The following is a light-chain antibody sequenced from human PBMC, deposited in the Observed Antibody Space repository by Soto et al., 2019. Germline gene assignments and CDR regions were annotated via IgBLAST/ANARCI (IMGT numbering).Light chain of an antibody. Sequence: QSVLTQPPSASGTPGQRVTISCSGSTSNIGSNTVHWYQQLPGTAPELLIYTNSQRPSGVPDRFSGSKSGTSASLAISGLQSEDEADYYCAAWDDSLNGWVFGGGTKLTVL. CDR2: TNS. J-gene: IGLJ3*02. CDR3: AAWDDSLNGWV. V-gene: IGLV1-44*01. CDR1: TSNIGSNT.